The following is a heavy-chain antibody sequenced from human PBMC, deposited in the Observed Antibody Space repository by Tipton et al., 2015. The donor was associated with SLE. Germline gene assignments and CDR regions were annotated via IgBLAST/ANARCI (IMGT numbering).Heavy chain of an antibody. CDR2: ISYDGSNK. Sequence: SLRLSCAASGFTFSSYAMHWVRQAPGKGLEWVAVISYDGSNKYYADSVKGRFTISRDNAKNSLYLQMNSLRAEDTAVYYCARNYYDSSGSILKYWGQGTLVTVSS. J-gene: IGHJ4*02. V-gene: IGHV3-30*04. CDR3: ARNYYDSSGSILKY. CDR1: GFTFSSYA. D-gene: IGHD3-22*01.